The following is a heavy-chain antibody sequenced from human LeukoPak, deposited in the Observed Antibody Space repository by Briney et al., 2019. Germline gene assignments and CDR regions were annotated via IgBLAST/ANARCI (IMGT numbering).Heavy chain of an antibody. Sequence: SETLSLTCTVSGGSISSITYYWVWLRQTSGKGLEWIGSGSSSGRTYYNPSLKGRVTISVDTSKNKFSLRLSSVTAADTAVYYCARRGGSYSEYWGQGTLVTVSS. D-gene: IGHD1-26*01. J-gene: IGHJ4*02. CDR1: GGSISSITYY. V-gene: IGHV4-39*01. CDR2: GSSSGRT. CDR3: ARRGGSYSEY.